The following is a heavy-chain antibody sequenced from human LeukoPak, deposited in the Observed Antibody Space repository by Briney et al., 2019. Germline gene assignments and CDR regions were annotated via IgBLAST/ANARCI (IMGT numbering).Heavy chain of an antibody. CDR2: FDPEDGET. D-gene: IGHD2-2*02. CDR1: GYTLTELS. V-gene: IGHV1-24*01. J-gene: IGHJ6*02. CDR3: ATDSGDIVVVPAAIDGYYGMDV. Sequence: ASVNVSCKVSGYTLTELSMHWVRQAPGKGLEWMGGFDPEDGETIYAQKFQGRVTMTEDTSTDTAYMELSSLRSEDTAVYYCATDSGDIVVVPAAIDGYYGMDVWGQGTTVTVSS.